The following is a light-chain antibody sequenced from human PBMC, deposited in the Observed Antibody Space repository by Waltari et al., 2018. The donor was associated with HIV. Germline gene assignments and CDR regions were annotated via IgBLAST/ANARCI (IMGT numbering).Light chain of an antibody. CDR1: NIGRKS. J-gene: IGLJ1*01. Sequence: SYVLAQPPSVSVAPGKTARITCGGNNIGRKSVHWYQQKPGQAPVVVIFYDSDRPSGSPGRFPGSNDGNTATLTVSRVEAGDEADYYCQVWDSSSDAYVVGTGTKVTVL. CDR2: YDS. CDR3: QVWDSSSDAYV. V-gene: IGLV3-21*04.